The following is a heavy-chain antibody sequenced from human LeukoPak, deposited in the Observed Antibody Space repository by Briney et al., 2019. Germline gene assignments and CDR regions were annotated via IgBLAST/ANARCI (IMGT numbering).Heavy chain of an antibody. Sequence: GGSLRLSCAASGFTFSSYGMHWVRQAPGKGLEWVAVISYDGRNKYYADSVKGRFTISRDNSKNTLYLQMNSLRAEDTAVYYCAKERTWIVGALYYYYYGMDVWGQGTTVTVSS. CDR3: AKERTWIVGALYYYYYGMDV. CDR2: ISYDGRNK. J-gene: IGHJ6*02. CDR1: GFTFSSYG. V-gene: IGHV3-30*18. D-gene: IGHD1-26*01.